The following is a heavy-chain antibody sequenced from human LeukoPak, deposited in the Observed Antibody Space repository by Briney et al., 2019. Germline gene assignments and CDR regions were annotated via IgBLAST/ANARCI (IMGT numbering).Heavy chain of an antibody. CDR1: GFTFSTSG. CDR2: IRFDGSNK. J-gene: IGHJ4*02. D-gene: IGHD6-19*01. CDR3: AIHRGYTSSFDY. Sequence: GGSLRLSCAASGFTFSTSGMHWVRQAPGKGLEWVAFIRFDGSNKYYADSVKGRFTISRDNSKNALYLQMNSLRAEDTAVYYGAIHRGYTSSFDYWGQGTLVTVSS. V-gene: IGHV3-30*02.